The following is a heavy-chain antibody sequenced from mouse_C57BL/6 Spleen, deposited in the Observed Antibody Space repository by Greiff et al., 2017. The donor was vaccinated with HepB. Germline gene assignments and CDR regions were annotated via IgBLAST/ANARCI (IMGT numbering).Heavy chain of an antibody. CDR2: IHPNSGST. Sequence: VQLQQPGAELVKPGASVKLSCKASGYTFTSYWMHWVKQRPGQGLEWIGMIHPNSGSTNYNETFKSKATLTVDKSSSTAYMQLSSLTSEDSAVFYCARARDGYYLCYAMDYWGQGTSVTVSS. V-gene: IGHV1-64*01. CDR3: ARARDGYYLCYAMDY. J-gene: IGHJ4*01. D-gene: IGHD2-3*01. CDR1: GYTFTSYW.